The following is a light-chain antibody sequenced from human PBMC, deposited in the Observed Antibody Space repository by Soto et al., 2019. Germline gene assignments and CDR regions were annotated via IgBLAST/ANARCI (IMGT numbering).Light chain of an antibody. V-gene: IGLV1-44*01. CDR2: SNN. Sequence: QSVLTQPPSASGTPGQRVTISCSGRSSNIGSNTVNWYQQLPGTAPKLLIFSNNRRPSGVPDRFSGSKSGTSASLANSGLQSEDEADYYCVAWDDSLNGYVFGIGTKLTVL. CDR3: VAWDDSLNGYV. CDR1: SSNIGSNT. J-gene: IGLJ1*01.